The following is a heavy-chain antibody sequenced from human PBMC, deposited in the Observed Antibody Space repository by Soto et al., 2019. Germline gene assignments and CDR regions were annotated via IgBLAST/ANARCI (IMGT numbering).Heavy chain of an antibody. D-gene: IGHD2-15*01. CDR3: ARNQPQRYCSGGTCRPAYGMDV. Sequence: SETLSLTCTVSGGSISSDSFYWAWIRQPPGKGLEWIGIIYYSGDTYYNPSLAGRLTMSVDTSNQFSLTLRSVTAADTALYYCARNQPQRYCSGGTCRPAYGMDVWGQGTTAPVS. CDR1: GGSISSDSFY. J-gene: IGHJ6*02. CDR2: IYYSGDT. V-gene: IGHV4-39*01.